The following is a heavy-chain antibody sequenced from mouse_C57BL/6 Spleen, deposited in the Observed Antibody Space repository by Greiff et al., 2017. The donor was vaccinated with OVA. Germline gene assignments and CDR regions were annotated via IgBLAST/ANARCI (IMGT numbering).Heavy chain of an antibody. CDR2: IWSGGST. Sequence: QVQLQQSGPGLVQPSQSLSITCTASGFSLTSYGVHWVRQSPGKGLEWLGVIWSGGSTDYNAAYVSRLSISKYNSKSAVFFKMNMLQADDAAIYYCAKITTIVEWAMDYWGQGTSVTVSS. V-gene: IGHV2-2*01. J-gene: IGHJ4*01. CDR1: GFSLTSYG. D-gene: IGHD1-1*01. CDR3: AKITTIVEWAMDY.